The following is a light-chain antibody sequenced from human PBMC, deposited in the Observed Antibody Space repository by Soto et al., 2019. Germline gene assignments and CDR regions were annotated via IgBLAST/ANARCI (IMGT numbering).Light chain of an antibody. V-gene: IGLV2-14*03. CDR2: DVS. CDR1: SSDVGRYNA. J-gene: IGLJ1*01. CDR3: SSYTVSGSYV. Sequence: QSVLTQPASVSGSPGQSITISCSGTSSDVGRYNAVSWYQQHPGKVPQLMIYDVSIRPSGISDRFSASKSGDMASLTISGLQAEDEDDYYCSSYTVSGSYVFGTGTKVTVL.